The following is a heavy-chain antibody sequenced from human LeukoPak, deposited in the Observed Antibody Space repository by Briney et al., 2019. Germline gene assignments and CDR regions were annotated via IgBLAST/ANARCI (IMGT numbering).Heavy chain of an antibody. V-gene: IGHV1-69*05. CDR1: GGTFSSYA. CDR3: AKLTGATWGRTDTGAFHI. Sequence: SVKVSCKASGGTFSSYAISWVRQSPGQGLEWMGGIIPIFGTANYAQKFQGRVTITTDESTSTAYMELSSLRSEDTALYYCAKLTGATWGRTDTGAFHIWGQGTMVTVSS. D-gene: IGHD7-27*01. CDR2: IIPIFGTA. J-gene: IGHJ3*02.